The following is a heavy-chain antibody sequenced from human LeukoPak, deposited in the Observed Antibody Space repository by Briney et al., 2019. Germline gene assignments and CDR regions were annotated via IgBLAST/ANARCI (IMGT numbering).Heavy chain of an antibody. CDR3: ARDRGSRNDFWSGFGYYYYMDV. J-gene: IGHJ6*03. D-gene: IGHD3-3*01. Sequence: GGSLRLSCAASGFTFSPYSMNWVRQAPGKGLEWVSSISSSTSYKYYADSVKGRFTISRDNAKNSLYLQMNSLRAEDTAVYYCARDRGSRNDFWSGFGYYYYMDVWGKGTTVTVSS. CDR2: ISSSTSYK. CDR1: GFTFSPYS. V-gene: IGHV3-21*01.